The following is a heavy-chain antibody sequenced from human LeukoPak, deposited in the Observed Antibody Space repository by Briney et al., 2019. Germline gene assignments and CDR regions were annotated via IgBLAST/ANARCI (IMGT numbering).Heavy chain of an antibody. CDR2: INWNGGST. J-gene: IGHJ6*03. CDR3: ARYDSSSYRYYYYYMDV. D-gene: IGHD3-22*01. V-gene: IGHV3-20*04. CDR1: GFTFDDYG. Sequence: GGSLRLSCAASGFTFDDYGMSWVRQAPGKGLEWVSGINWNGGSTGYADSVKGRFTISRDNAKNSLYLQMNSLRAEDTALYYCARYDSSSYRYYYYYMDVWGKGTTVTVSS.